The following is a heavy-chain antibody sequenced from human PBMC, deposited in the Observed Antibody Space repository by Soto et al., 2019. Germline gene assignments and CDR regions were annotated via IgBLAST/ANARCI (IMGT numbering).Heavy chain of an antibody. CDR3: AKDLHIVVVTDITPLGDY. J-gene: IGHJ4*02. CDR2: ISGSGGST. CDR1: GFTFSSYA. D-gene: IGHD2-21*02. V-gene: IGHV3-23*01. Sequence: EVQLLESGGGLVQPGGSLRLSCAASGFTFSSYAMSWVRQAPGKGLEWVSAISGSGGSTYYADSVKGRFTISRDNSKNTLYLQMNSLRAEDTAVYYCAKDLHIVVVTDITPLGDYWGQGTLVTVSS.